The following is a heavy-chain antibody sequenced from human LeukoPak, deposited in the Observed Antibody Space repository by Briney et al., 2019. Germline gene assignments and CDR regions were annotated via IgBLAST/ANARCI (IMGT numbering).Heavy chain of an antibody. V-gene: IGHV3-23*01. CDR1: GFTFSRYG. D-gene: IGHD1-14*01. J-gene: IGHJ4*02. CDR2: IRGSGGST. CDR3: ARDIRNQPPPVPDY. Sequence: GGSLRLSCEASGFTFSRYGMSWVRQAPGKGLEWVSAIRGSGGSTYYADSVKGRFTISRDNAKNSLYLQMNSLRAEDTALYYCARDIRNQPPPVPDYWGQGTLVTVSS.